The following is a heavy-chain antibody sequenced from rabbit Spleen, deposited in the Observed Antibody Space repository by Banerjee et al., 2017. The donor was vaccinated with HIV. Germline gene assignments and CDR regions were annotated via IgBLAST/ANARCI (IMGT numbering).Heavy chain of an antibody. Sequence: QSLEESGGDLVKPGASLTLTCTASGFSFSGAYWICWVRQAPGKGLEWIACIYTSSGSTYYASWAKGRFTISKPSSTTVTLQLNSLTAADTATYFCARCADATNYPYYFNLWGQGTLVTVS. CDR2: IYTSSGST. V-gene: IGHV1S40*01. D-gene: IGHD6-1*01. CDR3: ARCADATNYPYYFNL. CDR1: GFSFSGAYW. J-gene: IGHJ4*01.